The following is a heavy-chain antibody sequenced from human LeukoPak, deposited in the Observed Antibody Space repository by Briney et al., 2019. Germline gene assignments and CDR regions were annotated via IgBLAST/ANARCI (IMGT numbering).Heavy chain of an antibody. CDR2: INHSGST. CDR1: GGSFSGYY. CDR3: ARGDCSSTYYYYYYMDV. V-gene: IGHV4-34*01. Sequence: PSETLSLTCAVYGGSFSGYYWSWIRQPPGKGLEWIGEINHSGSTNYNPSLKSRVTISVDTSKNQFSLKLSSVTAADTAVYYCARGDCSSTYYYYYYMDVWGKGTTVTVSS. D-gene: IGHD2-2*01. J-gene: IGHJ6*03.